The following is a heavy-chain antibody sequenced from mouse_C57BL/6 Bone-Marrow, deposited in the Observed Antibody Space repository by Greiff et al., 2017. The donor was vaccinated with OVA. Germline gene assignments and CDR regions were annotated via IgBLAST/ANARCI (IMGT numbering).Heavy chain of an antibody. CDR3: ARRLGANFDY. V-gene: IGHV14-2*01. CDR1: GFNIKDYY. CDR2: IDPEDGET. Sequence: VHVKQSGAELVKPGASVKLSCTASGFNIKDYYMHWVKQRTEQGLEWIGRIDPEDGETKYAPKFQGKATITADTSSNTAYLQLSSLTSKDTAGYYCARRLGANFDYWGQGTTLTVSS. J-gene: IGHJ2*01. D-gene: IGHD3-3*01.